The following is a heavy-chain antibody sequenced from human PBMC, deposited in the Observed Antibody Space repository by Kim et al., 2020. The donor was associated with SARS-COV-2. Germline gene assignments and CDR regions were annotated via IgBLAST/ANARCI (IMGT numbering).Heavy chain of an antibody. D-gene: IGHD4-17*01. J-gene: IGHJ4*02. CDR3: AKKVPDYGDYYFDY. V-gene: IGHV3-23*03. Sequence: YADAGTGRFTIARDNSKNPLYLQMSSLGAEDTAVYYCAKKVPDYGDYYFDYWGQGTLVTVSS.